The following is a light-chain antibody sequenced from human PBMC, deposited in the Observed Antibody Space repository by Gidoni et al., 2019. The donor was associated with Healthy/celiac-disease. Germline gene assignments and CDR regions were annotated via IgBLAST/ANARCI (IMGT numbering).Light chain of an antibody. CDR2: DVS. J-gene: IGLJ3*02. V-gene: IGLV2-14*03. Sequence: QSALTQPASVSGSPGQSITISCTGTSSDVGGYNYVSWYQQHPGKAPKLMIYDVSNRPSGVSKRFSGSKSGNTASLTISGLQAEDEADYYCRSYTSSSTRGVFGGGTKLTVL. CDR1: SSDVGGYNY. CDR3: RSYTSSSTRGV.